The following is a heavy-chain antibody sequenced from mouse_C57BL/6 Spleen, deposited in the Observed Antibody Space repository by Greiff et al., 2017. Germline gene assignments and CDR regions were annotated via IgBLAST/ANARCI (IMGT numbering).Heavy chain of an antibody. D-gene: IGHD1-1*01. J-gene: IGHJ3*01. CDR2: IDPSDSYT. V-gene: IGHV1-50*01. CDR3: ARTIYYGSSLAWFAY. Sequence: QVQLQQPGAELVKPGASVKLSCKASGYTFTSYWMQWVKQRPGQGLEWIGEIDPSDSYTNYNQKFKGKATLTVDTSSSTGYMQLSSLTSEDSAVYYCARTIYYGSSLAWFAYWGQGTLVTVSA. CDR1: GYTFTSYW.